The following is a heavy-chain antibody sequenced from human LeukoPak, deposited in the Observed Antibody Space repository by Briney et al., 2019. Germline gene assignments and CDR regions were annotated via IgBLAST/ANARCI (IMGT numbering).Heavy chain of an antibody. Sequence: ASVKVSCKASGGTFSSYAISWVRQAPGKGLEWMGGFDPEDGETIYAQKFQGRVTMTEDTSTDTAYMELSSLRSEDTAVYYCATDGRVVVTATQFDYWGQGTLVTVSS. CDR3: ATDGRVVVTATQFDY. J-gene: IGHJ4*02. CDR1: GGTFSSYA. D-gene: IGHD2-21*02. CDR2: FDPEDGET. V-gene: IGHV1-24*01.